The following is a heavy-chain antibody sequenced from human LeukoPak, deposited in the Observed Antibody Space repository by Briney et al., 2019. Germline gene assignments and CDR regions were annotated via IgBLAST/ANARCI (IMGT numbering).Heavy chain of an antibody. CDR1: GFTFGSYA. CDR3: AKHIRRSGWYDRTDY. V-gene: IGHV3-23*01. J-gene: IGHJ4*02. Sequence: GGSLRLSCAASGFTFGSYAMSWVRQGPGKGLDWVSAMSGSGDSRYYADSVKGRFTISRDNSKNTLYLQMTSLRAEDTAVYYCAKHIRRSGWYDRTDYWGQGTLVTVSS. CDR2: MSGSGDSR. D-gene: IGHD6-19*01.